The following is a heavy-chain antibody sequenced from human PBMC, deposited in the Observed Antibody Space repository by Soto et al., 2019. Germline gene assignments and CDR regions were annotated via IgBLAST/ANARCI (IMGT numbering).Heavy chain of an antibody. Sequence: QITLMESGPTVVKPTETLTLTCTFSGFSLSTPGEAVGWIRQPPGKALESLALVFSDLGKRYSPSLQNRLTINKDTSRNQVVLTLTSVDPADTATYYCAHARQINSVWYTFAQWGQGTLVTVSS. J-gene: IGHJ4*02. CDR3: AHARQINSVWYTFAQ. V-gene: IGHV2-5*02. CDR1: GFSLSTPGEA. D-gene: IGHD2-8*01. CDR2: VFSDLGK.